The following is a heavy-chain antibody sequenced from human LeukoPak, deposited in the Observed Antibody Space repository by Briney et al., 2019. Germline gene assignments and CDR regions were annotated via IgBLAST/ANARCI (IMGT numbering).Heavy chain of an antibody. CDR1: GFTFSSYT. D-gene: IGHD4-17*01. CDR3: AREPTVTIPWSTQEGNYMDV. J-gene: IGHJ6*03. V-gene: IGHV3-21*01. CDR2: ISSSSSYI. Sequence: GWSLRLSCAVSGFTFSSYTMNWVRQAPGKGLEWVSSISSSSSYIYYADSVKGRFTISRDNARNSLYLRMNTLRAEDTAVYYCAREPTVTIPWSTQEGNYMDVWGKGTTVTVSS.